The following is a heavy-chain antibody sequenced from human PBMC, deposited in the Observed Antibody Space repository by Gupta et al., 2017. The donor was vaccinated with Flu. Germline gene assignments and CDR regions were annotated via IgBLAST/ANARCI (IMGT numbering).Heavy chain of an antibody. CDR3: AKDRDRIADYYFDY. J-gene: IGHJ4*02. Sequence: QVQLVESGGGVVQPGRSLRLSCAASGFTFSSYAMHWVRQAPGKGLEWVAVISVDGNNKYSADSMKGRFTISRDNSKNTLYLQMNSLRAEDTAVYYCAKDRDRIADYYFDYWGQGTLVTVSS. D-gene: IGHD3-16*02. V-gene: IGHV3-30*18. CDR1: GFTFSSYA. CDR2: ISVDGNNK.